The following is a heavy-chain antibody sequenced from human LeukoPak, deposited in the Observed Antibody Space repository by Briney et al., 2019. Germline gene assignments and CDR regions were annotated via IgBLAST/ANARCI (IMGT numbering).Heavy chain of an antibody. CDR3: ARDMDPYYEFWSGTDY. J-gene: IGHJ4*02. D-gene: IGHD3-3*01. Sequence: ASVKVSCKASGYSFTSYGISWVRQAPGPGLGWRGWIGAYNGNTNYAQKLQGRVPMTTDTSTSTAYMELRSLSSDGTAVYYCARDMDPYYEFWSGTDYWGQGTLVTVS. CDR2: IGAYNGNT. V-gene: IGHV1-18*01. CDR1: GYSFTSYG.